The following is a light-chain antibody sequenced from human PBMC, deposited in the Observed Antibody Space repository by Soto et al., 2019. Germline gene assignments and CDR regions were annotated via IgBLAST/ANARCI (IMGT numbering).Light chain of an antibody. CDR1: SXDIGGYDY. Sequence: QSALTQPASVSGSPGQSITISCTGTSXDIGGYDYVSWYQQHPGKAPKLIIFEVSGRPSGISNRFSGSKSGNTASLTISGLQPDDEADYYCGSCTSSNTLVFGTGTKVTVL. CDR3: GSCTSSNTLV. J-gene: IGLJ1*01. CDR2: EVS. V-gene: IGLV2-14*01.